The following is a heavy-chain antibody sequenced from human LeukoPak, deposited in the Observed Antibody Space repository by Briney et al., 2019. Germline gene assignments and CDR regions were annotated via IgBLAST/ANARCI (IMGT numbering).Heavy chain of an antibody. CDR3: ARDIYSGLLAGYFDY. CDR2: IAYDGSNK. CDR1: GFTFSSYA. Sequence: GGSLRLPCAASGFTFSSYAMHWVRQAPGKGLEWVAVIAYDGSNKYYADSVKGRFTISRDNSKNTLYLQMNSLRAEDTAVYYCARDIYSGLLAGYFDYWGQGTLVTVSS. J-gene: IGHJ4*02. V-gene: IGHV3-30-3*01. D-gene: IGHD5-12*01.